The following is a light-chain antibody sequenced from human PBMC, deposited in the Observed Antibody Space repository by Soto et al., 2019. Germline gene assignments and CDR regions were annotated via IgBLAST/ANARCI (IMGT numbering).Light chain of an antibody. CDR2: GAA. J-gene: IGKJ1*01. Sequence: EIVLTQSPGTLSLSPWERATLSCRASQSVSNNYLAWYQQKPGQAPRLLIYGAANTATGIPDRFSGSGSGTEYSLPISSLQPDDFATYYCQQYNSYSPWTFGQGTKVDI. CDR1: QSVSNNY. CDR3: QQYNSYSPWT. V-gene: IGKV3-20*01.